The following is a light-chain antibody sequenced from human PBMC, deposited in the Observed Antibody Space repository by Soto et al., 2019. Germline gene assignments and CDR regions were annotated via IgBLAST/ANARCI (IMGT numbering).Light chain of an antibody. CDR1: QSVSSSY. CDR3: QQYGSSPQA. CDR2: GAS. Sequence: EIVLTQSPGTLSLSPGERATLSCRASQSVSSSYLAWYKQKPGQAPRLLIYGASSRATGIPDRFSGSGSGPDFTLNISRLEPEDFAVYYCQQYGSSPQAFGPGTKVDIK. V-gene: IGKV3-20*01. J-gene: IGKJ3*01.